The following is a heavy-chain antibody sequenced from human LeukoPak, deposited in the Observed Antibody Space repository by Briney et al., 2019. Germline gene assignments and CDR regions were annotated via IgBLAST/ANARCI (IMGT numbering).Heavy chain of an antibody. J-gene: IGHJ4*02. CDR2: ISYSGST. CDR1: GGSLNSGSYY. Sequence: PSENLSLTCTVFGGSLNSGSYYWSWIRQHPGKGLEWIGYISYSGSTHYNPSLKSRVSISGDTSRTQFSLNVKSVTAADTAVYYCARMSRGTVVVTPYYFDYWGQGTLVTVSS. V-gene: IGHV4-31*03. CDR3: ARMSRGTVVVTPYYFDY. D-gene: IGHD2-21*02.